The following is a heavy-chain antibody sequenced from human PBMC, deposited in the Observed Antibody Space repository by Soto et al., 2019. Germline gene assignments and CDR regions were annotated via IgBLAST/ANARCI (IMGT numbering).Heavy chain of an antibody. D-gene: IGHD3-10*01. Sequence: WGSLRLSCAASGFTFSSYWMSWVRQAPGKGLEWVANIKQDGSEKYYVDSVKGRFTISRDNAKNSLYLQMNSLRAEDTAVYYCARGTGSGSPQGYYYYYYMDVWGKGTTVTVSS. CDR1: GFTFSSYW. J-gene: IGHJ6*03. CDR2: IKQDGSEK. CDR3: ARGTGSGSPQGYYYYYYMDV. V-gene: IGHV3-7*01.